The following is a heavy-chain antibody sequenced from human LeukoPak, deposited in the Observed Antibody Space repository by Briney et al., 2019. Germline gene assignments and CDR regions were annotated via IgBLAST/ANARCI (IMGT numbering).Heavy chain of an antibody. CDR3: AKSHSRFDYYYYYGMDV. D-gene: IGHD3-10*01. V-gene: IGHV3-23*01. J-gene: IGHJ6*02. CDR2: ISGSGGST. CDR1: GFTFSSYA. Sequence: GGSLRLSCAASGFTFSSYAMSWVRQAPGKGLEWVSAISGSGGSTYYADSVKGRFTISRDNSKNMLYLQMNSLRAEDTAVYYCAKSHSRFDYYYYYGMDVWGQGTTVTVSS.